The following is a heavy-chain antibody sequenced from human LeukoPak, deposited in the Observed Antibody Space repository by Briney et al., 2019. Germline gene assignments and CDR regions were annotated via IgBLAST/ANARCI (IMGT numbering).Heavy chain of an antibody. CDR1: GYTFTNYW. J-gene: IGHJ6*03. D-gene: IGHD6-19*01. CDR2: VYYGDSNI. CDR3: ARLGYSSGTKWDFYYYYMDV. V-gene: IGHV5-51*01. Sequence: GESLKVSCKASGYTFTNYWIGWVRQMPGKGLEWMGLVYYGDSNIRYSPSFQGQVTISADKATSTTYLQWSSLKASDTAMYYCARLGYSSGTKWDFYYYYMDVWGKGTTVTVSS.